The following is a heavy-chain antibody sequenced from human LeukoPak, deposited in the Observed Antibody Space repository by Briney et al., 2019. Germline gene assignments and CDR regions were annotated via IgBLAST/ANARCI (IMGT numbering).Heavy chain of an antibody. J-gene: IGHJ4*02. CDR1: GYTFTSYY. D-gene: IGHD3-22*01. CDR2: INPSGGST. Sequence: GASVKVSCKASGYTFTSYYMHWVRQAPGQGLEWMGIINPSGGSTTSAQKFQDRVTMTRGTSTSTLYMELSSLRSEDTAVYYCARVGHYYDGSGYYYDYWGQGTLVTVSS. CDR3: ARVGHYYDGSGYYYDY. V-gene: IGHV1-46*01.